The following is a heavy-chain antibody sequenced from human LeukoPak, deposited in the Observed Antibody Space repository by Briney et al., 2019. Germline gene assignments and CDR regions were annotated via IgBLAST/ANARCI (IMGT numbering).Heavy chain of an antibody. CDR2: IYPGDSDT. CDR1: GYSFTSYW. D-gene: IGHD3-3*01. Sequence: GESLEISCKGSGYSFTSYWIGWVRQMPGKGLEWMGIIYPGDSDTRYSPSFQGQVTISADKSISTAYLQWSSLKASDTAMYYCAGFWSGSSYAFDIWGQGTMVTVSS. V-gene: IGHV5-51*01. CDR3: AGFWSGSSYAFDI. J-gene: IGHJ3*02.